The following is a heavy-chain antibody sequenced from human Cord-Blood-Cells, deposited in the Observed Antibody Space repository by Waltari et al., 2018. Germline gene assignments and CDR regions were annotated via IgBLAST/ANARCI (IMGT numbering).Heavy chain of an antibody. CDR2: INHSGST. J-gene: IGHJ4*02. CDR3: ARLGVVVPAAQRLYYFDY. CDR1: GGSFSGYY. D-gene: IGHD2-2*01. V-gene: IGHV4-34*01. Sequence: QVQLQQWGAGLLKPSETLSLTCAVYGGSFSGYYWSWIRQPPGKGLERIGEINHSGSTNNNPSLKSRVTISVDTSKNQFSLKLSSVTAADTAVYYCARLGVVVPAAQRLYYFDYWGQGTLVTVSS.